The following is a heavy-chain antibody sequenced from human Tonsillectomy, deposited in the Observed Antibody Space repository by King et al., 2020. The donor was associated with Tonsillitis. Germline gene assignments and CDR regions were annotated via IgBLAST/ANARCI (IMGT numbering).Heavy chain of an antibody. V-gene: IGHV3-23*04. CDR1: GFTFSSYA. J-gene: IGHJ4*02. CDR2: ISGSGGSI. Sequence: VQLVESGGGVVQPGGSLRLSCAASGFTFSSYAMSWVRQAPGKGLEWVSAISGSGGSIYYADSVKGRFTISRDNSKNTLYLQVNSLRAEDTAVYYCAKDYYDILTGYYARLFDYWGQGTLVTVSS. CDR3: AKDYYDILTGYYARLFDY. D-gene: IGHD3-9*01.